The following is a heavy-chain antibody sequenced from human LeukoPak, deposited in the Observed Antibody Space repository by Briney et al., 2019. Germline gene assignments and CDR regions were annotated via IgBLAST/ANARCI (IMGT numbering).Heavy chain of an antibody. J-gene: IGHJ3*02. Sequence: SSETLSLTCAVYGGSFSGYYWSWIRQPPGKGLEWIGEINHSGSTNYNPSLKSRVTISLDTSRNQFSLKLNSVTAADTAVYYCAKSNGYGLVDIWGQGTMVTVSS. V-gene: IGHV4-34*01. CDR2: INHSGST. D-gene: IGHD3-10*01. CDR3: AKSNGYGLVDI. CDR1: GGSFSGYY.